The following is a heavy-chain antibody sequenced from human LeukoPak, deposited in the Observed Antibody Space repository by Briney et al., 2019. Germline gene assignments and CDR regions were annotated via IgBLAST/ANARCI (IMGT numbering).Heavy chain of an antibody. D-gene: IGHD4-17*01. CDR1: GGSISSYY. CDR2: IYYSGST. V-gene: IGHV4-39*01. J-gene: IGHJ4*02. Sequence: SETLSLTCTVSGGSISSYYWGWIRQPPGKGLEWIGSIYYSGSTYYNPSLKSRVTISVDTSKNQFSLKLCSVTAADTAVYYCARGSDYGDEPLDYWGQGTLVTVSS. CDR3: ARGSDYGDEPLDY.